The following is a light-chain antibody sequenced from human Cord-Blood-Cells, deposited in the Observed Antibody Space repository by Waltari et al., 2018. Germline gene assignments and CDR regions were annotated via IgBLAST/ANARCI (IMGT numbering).Light chain of an antibody. J-gene: IGLJ1*01. V-gene: IGLV2-14*01. Sequence: QSALTQPASVSGSPGHSITIPCTGTSSDVGGYNYVSWYQQHPGKAPKLMIYDVRNRPSRVSNRFSGSKSGNTASLTISGLQAEDEADYYCSSYTSSSTLVFGTGTKVTVL. CDR2: DVR. CDR1: SSDVGGYNY. CDR3: SSYTSSSTLV.